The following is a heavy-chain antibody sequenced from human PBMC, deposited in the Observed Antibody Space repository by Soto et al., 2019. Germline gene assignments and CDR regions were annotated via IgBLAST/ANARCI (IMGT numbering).Heavy chain of an antibody. CDR3: ARAGFAPNSYSLYGMDV. CDR2: IIPIFGTA. D-gene: IGHD2-21*01. Sequence: QVQLVQSGAEVKKPGSSVKVSCKASGGTFSSYAISWVRQAPGQGLEWMGGIIPIFGTANYAQKFQGRVTITADESTRTAYMELSSLRSEDMAVYYCARAGFAPNSYSLYGMDVWGQGTTVTVSS. J-gene: IGHJ6*02. V-gene: IGHV1-69*01. CDR1: GGTFSSYA.